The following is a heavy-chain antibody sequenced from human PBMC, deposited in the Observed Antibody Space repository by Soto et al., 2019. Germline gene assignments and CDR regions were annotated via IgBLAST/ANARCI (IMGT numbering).Heavy chain of an antibody. CDR3: ARAYSTSPNWFDP. CDR1: GFTFSTYW. Sequence: PGGSLRLSCAASGFTFSTYWMSWVRQPPGKGLEWVANIKVDGSEKYYGDSVKGRFTISRDNAENSLYLQMNSLRADDTAVYYCARAYSTSPNWFDPWGQGTLVTVSS. CDR2: IKVDGSEK. D-gene: IGHD2-2*01. V-gene: IGHV3-7*03. J-gene: IGHJ5*02.